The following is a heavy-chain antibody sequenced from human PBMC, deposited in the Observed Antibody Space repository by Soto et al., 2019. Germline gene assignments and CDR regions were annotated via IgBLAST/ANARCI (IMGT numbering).Heavy chain of an antibody. CDR1: SGPISSSNW. CDR3: ARVHITMVRGVDPYWYFDL. Sequence: QVQLQESGPGLVKPSGTLSLTCAVSSGPISSSNWWSWVRQPPGKGLEWIGEIYHSGSTNYNPSLKSRVTISVDKSKNQFSLKLSSVTAADTAVYYCARVHITMVRGVDPYWYFDLWGRGTLVTVSS. CDR2: IYHSGST. V-gene: IGHV4-4*02. D-gene: IGHD3-10*01. J-gene: IGHJ2*01.